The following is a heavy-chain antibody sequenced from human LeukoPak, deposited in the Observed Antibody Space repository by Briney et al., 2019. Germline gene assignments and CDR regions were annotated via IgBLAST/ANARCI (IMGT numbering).Heavy chain of an antibody. CDR2: IYYSGST. J-gene: IGHJ5*02. CDR3: ARLAMRFGANWFDP. CDR1: GGSIGSSSYY. V-gene: IGHV4-39*01. D-gene: IGHD3-10*01. Sequence: SETLSLTCTVSGGSIGSSSYYWGWIRQPPGKGLEWIGSIYYSGSTYYNPSLKSRVTISVDTSKNQFSLKLSSVTAADTAVYYCARLAMRFGANWFDPWGQGTLVTVSS.